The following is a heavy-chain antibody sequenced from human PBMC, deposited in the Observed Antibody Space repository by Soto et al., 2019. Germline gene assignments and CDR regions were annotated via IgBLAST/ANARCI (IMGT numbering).Heavy chain of an antibody. CDR2: ISKRGDTT. V-gene: IGHV3-11*01. D-gene: IGHD4-17*01. J-gene: IGHJ4*02. Sequence: QVQLVESGGGLVKPGGSLRLSCEASGFTFSDNYMNWIRQAPGKGLEWVSYISKRGDTTYYADSVKGRFTISRDNGKKAVYLQMNSLRAEDTAVYYCGRDPDETTGPVFDYWGQGTLVTVSS. CDR1: GFTFSDNY. CDR3: GRDPDETTGPVFDY.